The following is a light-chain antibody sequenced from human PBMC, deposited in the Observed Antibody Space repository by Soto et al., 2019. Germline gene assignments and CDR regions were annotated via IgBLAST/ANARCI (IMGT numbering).Light chain of an antibody. V-gene: IGLV2-14*01. CDR3: SSYTSSSTRV. CDR1: SSDVGGYNY. CDR2: DVS. J-gene: IGLJ1*01. Sequence: QSALTQPASVSGSPGQSSTIYCTGTSSDVGGYNYVSWYQQHPGKAPKLMIYDVSNRPSGVSNRFSGSKSANTASLTISGLQAEDEADYYCSSYTSSSTRVFGTGTKVTVL.